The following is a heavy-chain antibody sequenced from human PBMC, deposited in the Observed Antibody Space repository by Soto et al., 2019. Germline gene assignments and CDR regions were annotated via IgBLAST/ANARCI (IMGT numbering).Heavy chain of an antibody. CDR3: AREAVTTIFNYYYYYGMDV. Sequence: QVQLQESGPGLVKPSQTLSLTCTFSGGSISSGGYYWSWIRQHPGKGLEWIGYIYYNGSTYYNPSPKSRVSLSVDTSKNQCSLKVISVIAADTAVYYCAREAVTTIFNYYYYYGMDVWGQGTTVTVSS. D-gene: IGHD3-3*01. CDR1: GGSISSGGYY. V-gene: IGHV4-31*03. CDR2: IYYNGST. J-gene: IGHJ6*02.